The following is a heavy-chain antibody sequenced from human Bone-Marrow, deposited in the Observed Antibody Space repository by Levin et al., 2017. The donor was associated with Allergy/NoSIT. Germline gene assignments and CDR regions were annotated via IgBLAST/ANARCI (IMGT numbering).Heavy chain of an antibody. CDR3: ARETPWKGSAKKLNWYFEF. CDR2: ISSYDGTNK. Sequence: GESLKISCAASGFNFRNYAMHWVRQAPGKGLEWVTVISSYDGTNKYYADSVKGRFTVSRDNSKNTLFVQMNGLRPEDTAVYFCARETPWKGSAKKLNWYFEFWGRGTLVTVSS. CDR1: GFNFRNYA. J-gene: IGHJ2*01. V-gene: IGHV3-30*04. D-gene: IGHD4-23*01.